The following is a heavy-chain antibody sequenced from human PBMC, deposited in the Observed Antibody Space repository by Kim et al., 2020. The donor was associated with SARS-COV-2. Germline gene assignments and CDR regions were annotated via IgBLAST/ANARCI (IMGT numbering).Heavy chain of an antibody. CDR1: GGSISSYY. CDR3: ARGGGVAASGFYYYYYGMDV. D-gene: IGHD3-16*01. CDR2: LYSSGST. Sequence: SETLSLTCTVSGGSISSYYWSWIRQPPGKGLEWIGYLYSSGSTTYNPSLKSRVTISVDTSKNQLSLKLSSMTAADTAVYYCARGGGVAASGFYYYYYGMDVWGQGTTVTVSS. J-gene: IGHJ6*02. V-gene: IGHV4-59*01.